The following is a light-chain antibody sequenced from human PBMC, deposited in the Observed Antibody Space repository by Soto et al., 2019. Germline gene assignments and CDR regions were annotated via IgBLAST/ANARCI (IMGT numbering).Light chain of an antibody. V-gene: IGKV1-5*01. Sequence: DIQMTQSPSTLSGSVGDRVTITCRASQTISSWLAWYQQKPGKAPKLLIYDASSLESGVPSRFSGSGSGTEFTLTISSLQPDDFATYYCQQYYNYWTFGQGTKVDI. CDR1: QTISSW. CDR2: DAS. CDR3: QQYYNYWT. J-gene: IGKJ1*01.